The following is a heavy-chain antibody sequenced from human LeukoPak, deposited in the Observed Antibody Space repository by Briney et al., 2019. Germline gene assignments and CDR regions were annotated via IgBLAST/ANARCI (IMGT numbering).Heavy chain of an antibody. J-gene: IGHJ4*02. CDR3: AKDWGYSSSSSSLDY. CDR2: ISWNSGSI. Sequence: PGRSLRLSCAASGFTFDDYAMHWARQAPGKGLEWVSGISWNSGSIGYADSVKGRFTISRDNAKNSLYLQMNSLRAEDTALYYCAKDWGYSSSSSSLDYWGQGTLVTVSS. V-gene: IGHV3-9*01. D-gene: IGHD6-6*01. CDR1: GFTFDDYA.